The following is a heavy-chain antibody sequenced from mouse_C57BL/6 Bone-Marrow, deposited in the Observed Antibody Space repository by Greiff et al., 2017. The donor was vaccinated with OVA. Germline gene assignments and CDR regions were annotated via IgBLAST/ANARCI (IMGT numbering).Heavy chain of an antibody. V-gene: IGHV1-69*01. CDR3: APYYYGSYY. CDR2: IDPSDSYT. D-gene: IGHD1-1*01. J-gene: IGHJ2*01. CDR1: GYTFTSYW. Sequence: QVQLKQPGAELVMPGASVKLSCKASGYTFTSYWMHWVKQRPGQGLEWIGEIDPSDSYTNYNQKFKGKSTLTVDKSSSTAYMQLSSLTSEDSAVYYCAPYYYGSYYWGQGTTLTVSS.